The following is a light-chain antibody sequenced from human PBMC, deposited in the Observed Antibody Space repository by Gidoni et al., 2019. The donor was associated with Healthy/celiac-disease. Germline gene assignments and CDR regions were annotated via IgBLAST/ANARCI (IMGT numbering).Light chain of an antibody. CDR3: QQYGSSPCT. V-gene: IGKV3-20*01. J-gene: IGKJ1*01. CDR1: QSVSSSY. CDR2: GAS. Sequence: EIVLTPSPGTLSLSPGERATLSCRASQSVSSSYLACYQQKPGQAPRLLIYGASSRATGIPDRFSGSASATDFTLTISRLEQEDSAVYYCQQYGSSPCTFXQXTKVEIK.